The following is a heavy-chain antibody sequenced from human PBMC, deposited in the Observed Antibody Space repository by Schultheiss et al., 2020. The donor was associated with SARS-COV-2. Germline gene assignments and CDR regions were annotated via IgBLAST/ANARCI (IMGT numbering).Heavy chain of an antibody. V-gene: IGHV3-48*01. D-gene: IGHD6-19*01. CDR2: ISSSSSTI. CDR1: GFTFDDYG. J-gene: IGHJ4*02. Sequence: GGSLRLSCAASGFTFDDYGMSWVRQAPGKGLEWVSYISSSSSTIYYADSVKGRFTISRDNSKNTLYLQMNSLRAEDTAVYYCAKDSSGWQEGFDYWGQGTLVTVSS. CDR3: AKDSSGWQEGFDY.